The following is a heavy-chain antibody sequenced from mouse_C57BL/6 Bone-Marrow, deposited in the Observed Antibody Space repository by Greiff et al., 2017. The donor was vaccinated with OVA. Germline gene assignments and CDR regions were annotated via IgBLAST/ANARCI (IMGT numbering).Heavy chain of an antibody. V-gene: IGHV2-2*01. D-gene: IGHD2-5*01. CDR1: GFSLTSYG. CDR2: IWSGGST. Sequence: VQLQQSGPGLVQPSQSLSITCTVSGFSLTSYGVHWVRQSPGKGLEWLGVIWSGGSTDYNAAFISRLSISKDNSKSQVFFKMNSLQADDTAIYYCATYYSKRAWFAYWGQGTLVTVSA. CDR3: ATYYSKRAWFAY. J-gene: IGHJ3*01.